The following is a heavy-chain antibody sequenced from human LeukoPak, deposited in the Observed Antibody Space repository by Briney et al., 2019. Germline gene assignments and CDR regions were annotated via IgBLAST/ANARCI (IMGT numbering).Heavy chain of an antibody. CDR1: GFTFSSYW. CDR3: ARDTVVVVAATGAFDI. D-gene: IGHD2-15*01. CDR2: IKQDGSEK. J-gene: IGHJ3*02. V-gene: IGHV3-7*01. Sequence: PGGSLRLSCAASGFTFSSYWMSWVRQAPGKGLEWMANIKQDGSEKYYVDSVKGRFTISRDNAKNSLYLQMNSLRAEDTAVYYCARDTVVVVAATGAFDIWGQGTMVTVSS.